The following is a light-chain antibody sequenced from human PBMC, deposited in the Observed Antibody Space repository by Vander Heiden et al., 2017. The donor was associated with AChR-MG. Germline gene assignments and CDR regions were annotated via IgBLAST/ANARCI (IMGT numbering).Light chain of an antibody. J-gene: IGKJ2*01. Sequence: DIHMTQSPSSLSASVGDRVSITCRASQDINIFLNWYQQHPGKAPKLLTDAAATLQTGVPSRFSGSGSGTVFTLTISKVLPEDFATYYCQQTENIPSTFGQGTTLDMK. CDR1: QDINIF. CDR3: QQTENIPST. CDR2: AAA. V-gene: IGKV1-39*01.